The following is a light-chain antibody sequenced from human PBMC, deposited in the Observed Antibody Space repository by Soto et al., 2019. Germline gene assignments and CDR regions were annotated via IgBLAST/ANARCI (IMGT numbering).Light chain of an antibody. Sequence: QSALTQPASVSGSPGQSITIPCTGTISDVGGYNYVSWYQHHPGKAPELMIYEVSNRPSGVSNRFSGSKSGNTASLTISGLQAEDEADYYCSSYTSSSTLIFGGGTKLTVL. CDR2: EVS. CDR1: ISDVGGYNY. V-gene: IGLV2-14*01. CDR3: SSYTSSSTLI. J-gene: IGLJ2*01.